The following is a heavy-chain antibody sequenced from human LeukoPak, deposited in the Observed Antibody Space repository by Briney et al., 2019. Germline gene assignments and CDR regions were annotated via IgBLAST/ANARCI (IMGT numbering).Heavy chain of an antibody. Sequence: PGGSLRLSCVASGFTFSSYSMNWVRQAPGKGLEWVSSISSSSSYIYYADSVKGRFTISRDNAENSLYLQMNSLRAEDTAVYYCARGTSTSTMVRGVIPPFDYWGQGTLVTVSS. CDR2: ISSSSSYI. V-gene: IGHV3-21*01. D-gene: IGHD3-10*01. J-gene: IGHJ4*02. CDR3: ARGTSTSTMVRGVIPPFDY. CDR1: GFTFSSYS.